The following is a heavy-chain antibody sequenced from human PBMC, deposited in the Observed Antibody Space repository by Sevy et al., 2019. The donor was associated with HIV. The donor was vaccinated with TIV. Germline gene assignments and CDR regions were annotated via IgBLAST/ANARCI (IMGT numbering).Heavy chain of an antibody. CDR3: ARQGNYCSSTSCPGWWFDP. Sequence: GESLKISCKGSGYSFTNYWIGWVRQMPGKGLEWMGIIYPGDSDTRYSPSFQGQVTISADKSISTAYLQWSSLKASDTAMYYCARQGNYCSSTSCPGWWFDPWGQGTLVTVSS. V-gene: IGHV5-51*01. CDR1: GYSFTNYW. CDR2: IYPGDSDT. J-gene: IGHJ5*02. D-gene: IGHD2-2*01.